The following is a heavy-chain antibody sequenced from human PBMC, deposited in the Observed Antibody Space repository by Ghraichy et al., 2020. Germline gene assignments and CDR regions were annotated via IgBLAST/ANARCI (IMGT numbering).Heavy chain of an antibody. Sequence: SETLSLTCTISGGSISSSSYYWGWVRQPPGKGLEWIGIVYYSGSTYYNPSLKSRVTMSVDTSNNQFSLKMDSVTAADMAVYYCARHWEASFYHYYYMDVGGKGTTVTLSS. CDR1: GGSISSSSYY. V-gene: IGHV4-39*01. CDR3: ARHWEASFYHYYYMDV. CDR2: VYYSGST. D-gene: IGHD1-26*01. J-gene: IGHJ6*03.